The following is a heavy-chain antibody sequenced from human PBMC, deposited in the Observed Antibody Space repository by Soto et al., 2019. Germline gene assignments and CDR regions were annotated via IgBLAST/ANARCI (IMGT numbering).Heavy chain of an antibody. CDR1: GFSFTSYS. Sequence: QGQLVQSGAEVKKPGASVKVSCGTSGFSFTSYSFHWVRQAPAQGLQWMGWINAGRGKTKYSQQFQGRVTFTWDTSDNTVYMEMSRLTSEDTSGFYCARWIDNGYFDYWGQGTLVTVSA. CDR3: ARWIDNGYFDY. J-gene: IGHJ4*02. V-gene: IGHV1-3*01. D-gene: IGHD4-17*01. CDR2: INAGRGKT.